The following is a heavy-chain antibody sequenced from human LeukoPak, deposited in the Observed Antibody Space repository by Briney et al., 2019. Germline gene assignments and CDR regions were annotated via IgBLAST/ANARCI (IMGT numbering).Heavy chain of an antibody. CDR1: GGSFSGYY. CDR2: INHSGST. J-gene: IGHJ5*02. Sequence: SETLSLTCAVYGGSFSGYYWSWIRQPPGKGLEWIGEINHSGSTNYNPSLKSRVTISVDTSKNQFSLKLSSVTAADTAVYYCAARGWAAAGTPWFDPWGQGTLVTVSS. V-gene: IGHV4-34*01. CDR3: AARGWAAAGTPWFDP. D-gene: IGHD6-13*01.